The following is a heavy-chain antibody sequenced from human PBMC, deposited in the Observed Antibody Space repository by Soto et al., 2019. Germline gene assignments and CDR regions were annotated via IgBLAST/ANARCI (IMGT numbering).Heavy chain of an antibody. V-gene: IGHV4-31*03. CDR2: IYYTGST. CDR1: GGSISSGGYY. Sequence: QVQLQESGPGLVKPSQTLSLTCTVSGGSISSGGYYWNWIRQHPGKGLEWIGYIYYTGSTYYNPSLKSRLTISVDTSMNHFSLRLSSVTAADTAVYYGARGSYCRGGSGYSDYWGQGTLVTVSS. J-gene: IGHJ4*02. CDR3: ARGSYCRGGSGYSDY. D-gene: IGHD2-15*01.